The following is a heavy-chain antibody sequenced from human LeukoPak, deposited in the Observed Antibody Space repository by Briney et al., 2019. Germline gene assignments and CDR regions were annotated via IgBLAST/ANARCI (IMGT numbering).Heavy chain of an antibody. J-gene: IGHJ5*02. V-gene: IGHV1-2*06. CDR2: INPNSGAT. CDR1: GYTFTGYY. CDR3: ARDRGYGDHPSWFDP. Sequence: ASVKVSCKASGYTFTGYYMHWVRQAPGQGLEWMGRINPNSGATNYAQKFQGRVTMTRDTSISTAYMELSRLRSDDTAVYYCARDRGYGDHPSWFDPWGQGTQVTVSS. D-gene: IGHD5-12*01.